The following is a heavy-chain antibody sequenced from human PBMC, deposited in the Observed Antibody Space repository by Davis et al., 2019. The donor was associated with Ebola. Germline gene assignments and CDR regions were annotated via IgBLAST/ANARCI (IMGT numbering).Heavy chain of an antibody. Sequence: PGGSLRLSCAASGFTFSRSAMHWVRQAPGRGLEWVANIYRDGNEKYYVDSVKGRFTISRDNTKNSLYLQMNYLRAEDTAVYYCARRLGVSKDTRHDHWGQGTLVTVSS. V-gene: IGHV3-7*03. CDR1: GFTFSRSA. J-gene: IGHJ4*02. D-gene: IGHD2-15*01. CDR2: IYRDGNEK. CDR3: ARRLGVSKDTRHDH.